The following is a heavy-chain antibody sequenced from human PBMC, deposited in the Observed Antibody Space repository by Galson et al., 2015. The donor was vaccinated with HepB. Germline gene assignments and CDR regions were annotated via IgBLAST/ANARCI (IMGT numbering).Heavy chain of an antibody. D-gene: IGHD5-24*01. CDR3: VKDLVDTNNCCHYFGD. V-gene: IGHV3-64D*09. CDR2: ISSHGVGT. CDR1: GFTFSNYA. J-gene: IGHJ4*02. Sequence: SLRLSCAASGFTFSNYAMYWVRQAPGKGLEFVSAISSHGVGTYYADSVKGRFTISRDNPKNTLYLQMSSLRAEDTAVYYCVKDLVDTNNCCHYFGDWGQGTLVTVSS.